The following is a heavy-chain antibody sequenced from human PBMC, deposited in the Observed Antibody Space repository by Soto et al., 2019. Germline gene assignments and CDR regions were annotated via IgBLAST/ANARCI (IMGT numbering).Heavy chain of an antibody. D-gene: IGHD3-22*01. J-gene: IGHJ4*02. CDR2: IRSIAYGGTT. CDR3: TRDRFPYYYDSSADRVPVDY. V-gene: IGHV3-49*03. Sequence: PGGSLRLSCTASGFTFGDYAMSWFRQAPGKGREWVGFIRSIAYGGTTEYAASVKGRFTISRADSKSIAYLQVNSLKTEDTAVYYCTRDRFPYYYDSSADRVPVDYWGQGTLVTVSS. CDR1: GFTFGDYA.